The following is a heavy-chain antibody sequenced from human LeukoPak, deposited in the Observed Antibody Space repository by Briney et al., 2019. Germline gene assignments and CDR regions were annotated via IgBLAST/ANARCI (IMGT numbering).Heavy chain of an antibody. D-gene: IGHD2-21*01. J-gene: IGHJ5*02. CDR2: INYSGST. Sequence: PSETLSLTCAVYGGSLSADYWSWIRQPPGKGLEWIGEINYSGSTNYNPSLKSRVSISVDTSKNQFSLKLSSVTAADTAVYYCAREQKTVIIWPHWFDPWGQGTLVTVSS. CDR3: AREQKTVIIWPHWFDP. CDR1: GGSLSADY. V-gene: IGHV4-34*01.